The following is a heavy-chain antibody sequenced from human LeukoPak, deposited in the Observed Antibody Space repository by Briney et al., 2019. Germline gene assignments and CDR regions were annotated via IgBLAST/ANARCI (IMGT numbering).Heavy chain of an antibody. CDR1: GFTVSSNY. V-gene: IGHV3-66*01. CDR2: IHSGGNT. J-gene: IGHJ4*02. CDR3: ATDSDYYDTSGYLY. Sequence: GGSLRLSCAASGFTVSSNYMSWVRQAPGKGLEWVSVIHSGGNTYYADSVKGRFTISRDNSKNTLYLQMTSLRAEDTAVYYCATDSDYYDTSGYLYWGQGTLVTVSS. D-gene: IGHD3-22*01.